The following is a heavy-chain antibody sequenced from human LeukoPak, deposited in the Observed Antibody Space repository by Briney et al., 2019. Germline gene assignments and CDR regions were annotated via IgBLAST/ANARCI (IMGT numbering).Heavy chain of an antibody. CDR3: ARDQGIAAADDYYYYMDV. D-gene: IGHD6-13*01. CDR1: GFTFSSYG. J-gene: IGHJ6*03. CDR2: ITGSGGTT. Sequence: GGSLRLSCAASGFTFSSYGMSWVRQAPGKGLEWVSGITGSGGTTYYADSVKGRFTISRDNAKNSLYLQMNSLRAEDTAVYYCARDQGIAAADDYYYYMDVWGKGTTVTVSS. V-gene: IGHV3-23*01.